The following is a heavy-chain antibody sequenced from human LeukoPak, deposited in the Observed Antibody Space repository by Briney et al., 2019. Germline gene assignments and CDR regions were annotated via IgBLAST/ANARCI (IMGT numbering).Heavy chain of an antibody. J-gene: IGHJ4*02. Sequence: GGPLRLSCTGSGFPFNMFAMNWVRQAPGQGLEWVSGLSRGGGSANYADSVKGRFTISRDPSKKTVFLQMNDLRHEDTAVYYCAKEQRIRHCSEGVCMEGYYFDSWGQGSLVTVSS. CDR2: LSRGGGSA. CDR3: AKEQRIRHCSEGVCMEGYYFDS. V-gene: IGHV3-23*01. CDR1: GFPFNMFA. D-gene: IGHD2-8*01.